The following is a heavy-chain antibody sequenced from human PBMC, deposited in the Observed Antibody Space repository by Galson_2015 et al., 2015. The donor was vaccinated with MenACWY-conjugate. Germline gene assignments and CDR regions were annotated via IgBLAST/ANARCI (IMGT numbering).Heavy chain of an antibody. V-gene: IGHV3-33*08. D-gene: IGHD3-3*01. CDR3: ARDRCLEWLPSNWFDP. CDR2: IWSDGNKK. Sequence: SLRLSCAASGFTLSSYSMHWVRQSPGKGLEWVALIWSDGNKKSYVDSVRGRFNISRDNSKNTLYLQMNNLRADDTAVYYCARDRCLEWLPSNWFDPWGQGTLVTVSA. CDR1: GFTLSSYS. J-gene: IGHJ5*02.